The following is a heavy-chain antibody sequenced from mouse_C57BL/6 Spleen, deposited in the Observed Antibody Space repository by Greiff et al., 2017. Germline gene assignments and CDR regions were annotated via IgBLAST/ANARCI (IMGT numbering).Heavy chain of an antibody. CDR3: ARGGYDYDDYAMDY. Sequence: EVQLVESGGDLVKPGGSLKLSCAASGFTFSSYGMSWVRQTPDKRLEWVATISSGGSYTYYPDSVKGLFTISRDNAKNTLYLQMSSLKSEDTAMYYCARGGYDYDDYAMDYWGQGTSVTVSS. CDR2: ISSGGSYT. J-gene: IGHJ4*01. CDR1: GFTFSSYG. D-gene: IGHD2-4*01. V-gene: IGHV5-6*01.